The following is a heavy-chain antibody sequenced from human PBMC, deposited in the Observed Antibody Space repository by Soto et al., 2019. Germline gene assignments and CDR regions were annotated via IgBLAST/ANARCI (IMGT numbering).Heavy chain of an antibody. D-gene: IGHD4-17*01. Sequence: GGSLRLSCAASGFTFSSYAMSWVRQAPGKGLEWVSAISGSGGSTYYADSVKGRFTISRDNSKNTLYLQMNSLRAEDTAVYYCAKLLEIDGPYDDGGNNFTYSSQGTLVTVSS. CDR1: GFTFSSYA. CDR3: AKLLEIDGPYDDGGNNFTY. V-gene: IGHV3-23*01. J-gene: IGHJ4*02. CDR2: ISGSGGST.